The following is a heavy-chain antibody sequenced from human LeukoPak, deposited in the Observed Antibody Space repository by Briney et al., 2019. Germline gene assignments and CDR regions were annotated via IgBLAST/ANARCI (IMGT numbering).Heavy chain of an antibody. V-gene: IGHV1-69*05. CDR3: ARGDTAITYYFDS. Sequence: ASVKVSCKASGGTFSRYTVSWVRQAPGQGLEWMGGIIPIFGTANYAQKFQGRVTITTDESTRTAYMELSSLRSEDTAVYYCARGDTAITYYFDSWGQGTLVTESS. J-gene: IGHJ4*02. CDR2: IIPIFGTA. D-gene: IGHD5-18*01. CDR1: GGTFSRYT.